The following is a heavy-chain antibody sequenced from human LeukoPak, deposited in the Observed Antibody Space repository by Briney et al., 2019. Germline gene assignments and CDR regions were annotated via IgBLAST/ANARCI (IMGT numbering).Heavy chain of an antibody. J-gene: IGHJ4*02. CDR3: ARLGLVQLWPFDY. D-gene: IGHD6-19*01. Sequence: AETLPLPCTVSGGSISSSSYYWGWIRQPPGKGLEWIGNIYYSGSSYYNPSLRSRVTISVDTSKNQFSLIMTSVTAADTAVYYCARLGLVQLWPFDYWGQGTLVTVSS. CDR1: GGSISSSSYY. CDR2: IYYSGSS. V-gene: IGHV4-39*01.